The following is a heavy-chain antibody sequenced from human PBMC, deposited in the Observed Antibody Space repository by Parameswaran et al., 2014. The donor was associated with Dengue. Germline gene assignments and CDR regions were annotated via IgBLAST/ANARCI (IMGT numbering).Heavy chain of an antibody. CDR2: ISSSGSTI. J-gene: IGHJ3*02. V-gene: IGHV3-48*03. Sequence: VRQAPGKGWSGVSYISSSGSTIYYADSVKGRFTISRDNAKNSLYLQMNSLRAEDTAVYYCAREELADDAFDIWGQGTMVTVSS. D-gene: IGHD1-1*01. CDR3: AREELADDAFDI.